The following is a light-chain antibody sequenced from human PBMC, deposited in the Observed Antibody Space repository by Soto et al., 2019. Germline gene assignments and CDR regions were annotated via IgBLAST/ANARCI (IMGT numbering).Light chain of an antibody. V-gene: IGLV2-14*01. J-gene: IGLJ1*01. CDR1: SSDVGGYNY. CDR3: NSYTSSTSYV. CDR2: EVN. Sequence: QSALTQPASVSGSPRQSITISCTRTSSDVGGYNYVSWYQQHPGKAPKLMFYEVNNRPSGISNRFSGSKSGNTASLTISALQAEDEADYYCNSYTSSTSYVFGTGTKVTGL.